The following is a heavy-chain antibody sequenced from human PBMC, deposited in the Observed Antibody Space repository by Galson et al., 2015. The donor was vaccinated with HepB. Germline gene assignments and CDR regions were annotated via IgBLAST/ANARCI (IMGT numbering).Heavy chain of an antibody. J-gene: IGHJ4*02. V-gene: IGHV1-69*13. D-gene: IGHD1-14*01. CDR1: GGIFNSYT. CDR2: IIPAFATT. CDR3: TRGGPGSGNSSFDDY. Sequence: SVKVSCKASGGIFNSYTISWVRQGPGQGLEWMGGIIPAFATTNYAQKFQGRVRITADESTSTAYMEISSLTSEDTAMYYCTRGGPGSGNSSFDDYWGQGTLVTVSS.